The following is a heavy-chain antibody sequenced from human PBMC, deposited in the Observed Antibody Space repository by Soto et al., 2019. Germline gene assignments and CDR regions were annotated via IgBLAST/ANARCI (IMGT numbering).Heavy chain of an antibody. J-gene: IGHJ4*02. CDR1: GLTFSNYW. V-gene: IGHV3-74*01. CDR2: INSAGSSK. D-gene: IGHD4-17*01. Sequence: EVQLVESGGGLVQPGGTLRLSCAASGLTFSNYWMHWVRQAPGKGLVWVSRINSAGSSKNYADSVKGRFTISRDNAKNTLYLQMNSLRAEDTAVYYCALSHTVTTDYWGQGTLVTVSS. CDR3: ALSHTVTTDY.